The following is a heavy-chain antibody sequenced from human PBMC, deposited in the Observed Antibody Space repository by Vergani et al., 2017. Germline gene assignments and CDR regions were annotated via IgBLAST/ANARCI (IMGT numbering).Heavy chain of an antibody. Sequence: EVQLLESGGGLVQPGGSLRLTCAASEFTFSNYAMNWVRQAPGKGLEWFSGISGSGVSAYYTDSVKGRFTISRDNSKNMLFLQMNNLRTEDTAIYYCAKQYFVSGNYLLDYWGQGTLVTVSS. CDR3: AKQYFVSGNYLLDY. V-gene: IGHV3-23*01. D-gene: IGHD3-10*01. CDR2: ISGSGVSA. J-gene: IGHJ4*02. CDR1: EFTFSNYA.